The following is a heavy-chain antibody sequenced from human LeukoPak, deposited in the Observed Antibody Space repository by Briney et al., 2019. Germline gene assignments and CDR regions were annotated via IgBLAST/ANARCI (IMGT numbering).Heavy chain of an antibody. CDR2: ITTSDGNT. Sequence: GGSLRLSCAASGFTFSSYTMSWVRQAPGKGLEWVSTITTSDGNTYYADSVKGRFTVSRDNSKNTLFLQMNSLRAEDTAVYYCAKDSVPYYYGSGSYPDYWGQGTLVTVSS. CDR3: AKDSVPYYYGSGSYPDY. V-gene: IGHV3-23*01. J-gene: IGHJ4*02. D-gene: IGHD3-10*01. CDR1: GFTFSSYT.